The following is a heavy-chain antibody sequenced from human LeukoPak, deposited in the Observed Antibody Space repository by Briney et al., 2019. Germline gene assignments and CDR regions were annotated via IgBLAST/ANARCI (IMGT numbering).Heavy chain of an antibody. J-gene: IGHJ4*02. D-gene: IGHD2-2*01. Sequence: PSETLSLTCTVSGGSISSYYWSWFRKPPGKGLEWMGNIYCSGSTNYNPSLKSRVTISVDTSKNQFSLKLSSVTAADTAVYYCARVGIVVVPAAIPHFDYWGQGTLVTVSS. V-gene: IGHV4-59*01. CDR1: GGSISSYY. CDR3: ARVGIVVVPAAIPHFDY. CDR2: IYCSGST.